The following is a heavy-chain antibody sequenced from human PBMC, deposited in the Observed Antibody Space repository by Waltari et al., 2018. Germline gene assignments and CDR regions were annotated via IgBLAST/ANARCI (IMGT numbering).Heavy chain of an antibody. D-gene: IGHD3-3*01. J-gene: IGHJ6*04. V-gene: IGHV1-69*05. CDR3: AAGIYDFAWGCSWDV. CDR1: GGSFSFNTHP. Sequence: QVHLVQSGAAVMKPGSSVTVSCKASGGSFSFNTHPISWVRQDPGQGREWVGGSISVVVGIDYAPNSQGRVSITTEASTDTICMEWSSLRHEDTAVYYCAAGIYDFAWGCSWDVWGEGTTVTVSS. CDR2: SISVVVGI.